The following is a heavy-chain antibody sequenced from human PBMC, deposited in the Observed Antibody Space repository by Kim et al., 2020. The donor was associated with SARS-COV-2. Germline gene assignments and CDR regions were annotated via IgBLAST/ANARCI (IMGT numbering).Heavy chain of an antibody. Sequence: ASVKVSCKASGYTFTSYAMHWVRQAPGQRLGWMGWINAGNGNTKYSQKFQGRVTITRDTSASTAYMELSSLRSEDTAVYYCALSRMDIVVVPATIGGIDYWGQGTLVTVSS. V-gene: IGHV1-3*01. CDR2: INAGNGNT. CDR3: ALSRMDIVVVPATIGGIDY. CDR1: GYTFTSYA. J-gene: IGHJ4*02. D-gene: IGHD2-2*03.